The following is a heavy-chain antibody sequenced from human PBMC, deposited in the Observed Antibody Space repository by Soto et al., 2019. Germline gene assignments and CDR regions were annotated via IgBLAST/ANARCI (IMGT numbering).Heavy chain of an antibody. CDR2: IYSGGST. Sequence: GGSLRLSCAASGFTVSSNYMSWVRQAPGKGLEWVSVIYSGGSTYYADSVKGRFTISRDNSKNTLYLQMNSLRAEDTAVYYCARSPAYYYDSSGDAFDIWGQGTMVTVSS. J-gene: IGHJ3*02. CDR3: ARSPAYYYDSSGDAFDI. D-gene: IGHD3-22*01. V-gene: IGHV3-53*01. CDR1: GFTVSSNY.